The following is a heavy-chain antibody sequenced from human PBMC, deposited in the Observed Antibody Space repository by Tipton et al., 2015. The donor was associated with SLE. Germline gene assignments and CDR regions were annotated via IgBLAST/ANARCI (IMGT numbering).Heavy chain of an antibody. Sequence: TLSLTCTVSGGSISSGGYSWSWIRQPPGKGLEWIGDIFHSGSTYYNPSLKSRVTISVDRSKNQFSLKVNSVTAADTAVYYCARGPPAGVVVPAAIWFDPWGQGTLVTVSS. CDR2: IFHSGST. V-gene: IGHV4-30-2*01. D-gene: IGHD2-2*01. CDR3: ARGPPAGVVVPAAIWFDP. CDR1: GGSISSGGYS. J-gene: IGHJ5*02.